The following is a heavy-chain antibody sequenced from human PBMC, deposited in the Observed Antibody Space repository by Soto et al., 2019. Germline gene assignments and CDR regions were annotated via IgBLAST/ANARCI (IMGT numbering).Heavy chain of an antibody. CDR2: MYTKERT. Sequence: PSETLSLTCTVSGGSITNYYWSWIRQPAGKGLEWIGPMYTKERTNYTLSFKSRVTMSVDTSNNQFSLKLNAVTAADPAVYYCARDAYQDGGNNWLDPWGQGTMVTVSS. CDR1: GGSITNYY. D-gene: IGHD2-2*01. J-gene: IGHJ5*02. V-gene: IGHV4-4*07. CDR3: ARDAYQDGGNNWLDP.